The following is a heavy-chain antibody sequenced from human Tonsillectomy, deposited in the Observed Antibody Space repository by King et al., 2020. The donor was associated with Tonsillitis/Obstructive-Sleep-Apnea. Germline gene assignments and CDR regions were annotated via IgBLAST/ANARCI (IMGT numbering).Heavy chain of an antibody. Sequence: LQLQESGPGLVRPSETLSLTCTVSGDSVSSTTFYWGGWIRQSPGNGLEWIGSISYSGSTYYNPSLKSRAAISADSSRRHFSLRLSSVTAADTAIYYCARHQFGKYCSGDCHGWGQGTHVTVTS. CDR3: ARHQFGKYCSGDCHG. CDR2: ISYSGST. V-gene: IGHV4-39*02. J-gene: IGHJ4*02. D-gene: IGHD2-21*01. CDR1: GDSVSSTTFY.